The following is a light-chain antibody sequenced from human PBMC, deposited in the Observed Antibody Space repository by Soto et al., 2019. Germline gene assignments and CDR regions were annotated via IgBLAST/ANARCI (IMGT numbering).Light chain of an antibody. Sequence: QSALTQPASVSGSPGQSITISCTGTSSDVGGYNYVSWYQQHPGKAPKLMIYDVSNRPSGVSNRFSGSKSGNTASLTISGLQAEDEADYYCSSYTSSSTPGFGTGTKVNVL. CDR1: SSDVGGYNY. CDR3: SSYTSSSTPG. J-gene: IGLJ1*01. CDR2: DVS. V-gene: IGLV2-14*01.